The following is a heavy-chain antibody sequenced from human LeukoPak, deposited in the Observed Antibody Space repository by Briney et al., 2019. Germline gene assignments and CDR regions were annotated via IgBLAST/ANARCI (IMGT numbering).Heavy chain of an antibody. CDR1: GYTLPSYG. D-gene: IGHD1-26*01. CDR2: ISGYNDNT. Sequence: ASVKVSCKASGYTLPSYGITWVRQAPGQGLEWMGWISGYNDNTNYEQIFQDRVTMTTDTSTSTAYMELRSLRSEDTAVYYCARGDGLSGRVFDYWGQGTLVIVSS. CDR3: ARGDGLSGRVFDY. J-gene: IGHJ4*02. V-gene: IGHV1-18*01.